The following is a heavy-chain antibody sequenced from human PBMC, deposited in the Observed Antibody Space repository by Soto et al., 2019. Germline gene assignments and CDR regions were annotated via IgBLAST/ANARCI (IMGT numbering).Heavy chain of an antibody. Sequence: EVPLVESGGGLVQPGGSLRLSCAASGFTFSDHYMDWVRQAPGKGLEWVGRTRNKANSYTTEYAASVKGRFTISRDDSKNSLYLQMNSLKTEDTAVYYCATLRFFPYYFDYWGQGTLVTVSS. CDR3: ATLRFFPYYFDY. J-gene: IGHJ4*02. CDR2: TRNKANSYTT. CDR1: GFTFSDHY. D-gene: IGHD3-3*01. V-gene: IGHV3-72*01.